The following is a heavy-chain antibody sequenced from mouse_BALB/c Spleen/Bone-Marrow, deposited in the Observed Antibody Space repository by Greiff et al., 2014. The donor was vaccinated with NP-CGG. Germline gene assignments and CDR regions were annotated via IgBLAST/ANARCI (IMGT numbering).Heavy chain of an antibody. J-gene: IGHJ4*01. V-gene: IGHV5-4*02. CDR2: ISDGGNYS. D-gene: IGHD2-10*02. Sequence: VQLQESGGGLVKPGGSLKISCEASGFSFSGYCIYWVRQTPGKRLEWVASISDGGNYSYYPDSVKGRFTISRDNAKNNLYLQMSSLKSEDTAMYYCARSRMRYGAMDYWGQGTSVTVFS. CDR3: ARSRMRYGAMDY. CDR1: GFSFSGYC.